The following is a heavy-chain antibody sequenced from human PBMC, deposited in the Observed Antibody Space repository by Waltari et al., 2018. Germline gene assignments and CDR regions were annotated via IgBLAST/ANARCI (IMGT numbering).Heavy chain of an antibody. CDR2: IYSGGST. J-gene: IGHJ4*02. Sequence: EVQLVESGGGLIKPGGSLRLSCAASGFTVSSHYMSWVRQAPGKGLEWVSVIYSGGSTYYADSVKGRFTISRDNSKNTLYLQMNSLRAEDTAVYYCARGPGARAAAGMYYFDYWGQGTLVTVSS. D-gene: IGHD6-13*01. V-gene: IGHV3-53*01. CDR3: ARGPGARAAAGMYYFDY. CDR1: GFTVSSHY.